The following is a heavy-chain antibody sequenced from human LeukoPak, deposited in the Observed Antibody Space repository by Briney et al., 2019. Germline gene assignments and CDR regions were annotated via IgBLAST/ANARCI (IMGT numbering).Heavy chain of an antibody. Sequence: GGSLRLSCAASGFTFSSYAMHWVRQAPGKGLEWVAVISYDGSNKYYADSVKGRFTISRDNSKNTLYLQMNSLRAEDTAVYYCARENYGSGSQFDYWGQGTLVTVSS. CDR3: ARENYGSGSQFDY. J-gene: IGHJ4*02. CDR1: GFTFSSYA. CDR2: ISYDGSNK. V-gene: IGHV3-30-3*01. D-gene: IGHD3-10*01.